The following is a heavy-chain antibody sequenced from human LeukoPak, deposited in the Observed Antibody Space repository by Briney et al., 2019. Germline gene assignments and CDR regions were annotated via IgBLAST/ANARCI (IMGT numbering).Heavy chain of an antibody. J-gene: IGHJ4*02. CDR3: GKTTVGYSSGQKPAWPVDY. V-gene: IGHV3-23*01. CDR1: GFTFGSHA. D-gene: IGHD5-18*01. CDR2: IFGSGGSP. Sequence: GGSLRLSCEASGFTFGSHAMYWVRQAPGKGLEWVAGIFGSGGSPHYADSVKGRFAISRDNSRNTVYLQINSLRAEDTAVYYCGKTTVGYSSGQKPAWPVDYWGQGTLVTVSS.